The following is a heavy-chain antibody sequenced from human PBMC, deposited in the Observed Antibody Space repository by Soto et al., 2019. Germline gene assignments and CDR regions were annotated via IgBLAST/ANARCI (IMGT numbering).Heavy chain of an antibody. CDR2: ISAAGDP. Sequence: EVQLVESGGGLVQPGGSLRLSCEASGLTFRNYARHWVRQGTGKGLEWVSGISAAGDPDYADSVEGRFTISRENAQNSFFLQMNSLRVGDTAVYYCARTDRDFYGLDVWGQGTTVIVSS. CDR3: ARTDRDFYGLDV. V-gene: IGHV3-13*05. CDR1: GLTFRNYA. J-gene: IGHJ6*02.